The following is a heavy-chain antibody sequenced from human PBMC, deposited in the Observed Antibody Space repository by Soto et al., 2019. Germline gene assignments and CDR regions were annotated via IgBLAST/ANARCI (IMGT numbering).Heavy chain of an antibody. Sequence: PSETLSLTCTVSCGSISNGYHWAWLRPPAGMRLEWVASIFHTGTTYYNPSLTSRVTISVDTSKNQFSLKLTSVTAADSAVHYCARRDDVGYYPFCGQGTLVTVSS. V-gene: IGHV4-38-2*02. D-gene: IGHD3-3*01. CDR3: ARRDDVGYYPF. J-gene: IGHJ4*02. CDR1: CGSISNGYH. CDR2: IFHTGTT.